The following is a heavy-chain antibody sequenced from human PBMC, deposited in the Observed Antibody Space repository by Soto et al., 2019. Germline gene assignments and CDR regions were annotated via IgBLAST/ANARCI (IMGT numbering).Heavy chain of an antibody. CDR1: GCSLSSYA. D-gene: IGHD1-26*01. J-gene: IGHJ5*01. CDR3: ARETVGATGLGS. V-gene: IGHV3-30-3*01. Sequence: GSLRLSCAASGCSLSSYAMHWVRQAPGKGLEWVAVISYDGSNKYYADSVKGRFTISRDNSKNTLYLQMNSLRAEDTAVYYCARETVGATGLGSWGQGTLVTVSS. CDR2: ISYDGSNK.